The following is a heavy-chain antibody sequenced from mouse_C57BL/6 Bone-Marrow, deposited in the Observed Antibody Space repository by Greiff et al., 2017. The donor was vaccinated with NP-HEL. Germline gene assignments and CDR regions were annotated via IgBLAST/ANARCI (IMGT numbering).Heavy chain of an antibody. CDR1: GYTFTSYW. Sequence: QVQLQQSGAELVRPGTSVKLSCKASGYTFTSYWMHWVKQRPGQGLEWIGVIDPSDSYTNYNQKFKGKATLTVDTSSSTAYMQLSSLTSEDSAVYYCARRYDGFDYWGQGTTLTVSS. J-gene: IGHJ2*01. CDR3: ARRYDGFDY. D-gene: IGHD2-3*01. CDR2: IDPSDSYT. V-gene: IGHV1-59*01.